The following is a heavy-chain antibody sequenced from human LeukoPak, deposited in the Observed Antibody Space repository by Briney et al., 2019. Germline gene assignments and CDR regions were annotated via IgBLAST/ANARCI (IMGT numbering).Heavy chain of an antibody. Sequence: PSETLSLTCAVSGGSISSSNWWSWVRQPPGKGLEWIGEIYHSGSTNYNPSLKSRVTISVDTSKNQFSLKLSSVTAADTAVYYCARSYYYDNYDYWGQGTLVTVSS. V-gene: IGHV4-4*02. CDR2: IYHSGST. CDR3: ARSYYYDNYDY. D-gene: IGHD3-22*01. J-gene: IGHJ4*02. CDR1: GGSISSSNW.